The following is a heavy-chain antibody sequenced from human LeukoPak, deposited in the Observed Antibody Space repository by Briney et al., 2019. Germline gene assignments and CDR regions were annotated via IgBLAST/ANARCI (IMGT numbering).Heavy chain of an antibody. CDR2: IYYSGNT. Sequence: PSETLSLTCTVSGGSISGYYWVWIRQPPGKGLEWIGYIYYSGNTNYNPSLKSRVTISVDTSKNQFSLKLSSVTAADTAVYYCARGSRSLGVTTVTRGFDYWGQGTLVTVSS. V-gene: IGHV4-59*01. CDR3: ARGSRSLGVTTVTRGFDY. D-gene: IGHD4-17*01. J-gene: IGHJ4*02. CDR1: GGSISGYY.